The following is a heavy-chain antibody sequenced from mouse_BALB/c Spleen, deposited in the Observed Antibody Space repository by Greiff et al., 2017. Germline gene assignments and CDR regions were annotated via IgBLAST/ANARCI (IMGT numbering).Heavy chain of an antibody. CDR1: GYSITSGYY. Sequence: EVKLEESGPGLVKPSQSLSLTCSVTGYSITSGYYWNWIRQFPGNKLEWMGYISYDGSNNYNPSLKNRISITRDTSKNQFFLKLNSVTTEDTATYYCAREGVRRGYYFDYWGQGTTLTVSS. V-gene: IGHV3-6*02. CDR3: AREGVRRGYYFDY. J-gene: IGHJ2*01. CDR2: ISYDGSN. D-gene: IGHD2-14*01.